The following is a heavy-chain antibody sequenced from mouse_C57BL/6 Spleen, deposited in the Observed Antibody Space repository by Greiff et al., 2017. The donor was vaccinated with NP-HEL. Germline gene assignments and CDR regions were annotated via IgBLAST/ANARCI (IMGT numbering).Heavy chain of an antibody. D-gene: IGHD1-1*01. CDR2: IDPSDSYT. Sequence: VQLQQPGAELVKPGASVKLSCKASGYTFTSYWMQWVQQRPGQGLEWIGEIDPSDSYTNYNQKFKGKATLTVDTSSSTAYMQLSSLTSEDSAVYYCARSDYGSSYVNYWGQGTTLTVSS. CDR3: ARSDYGSSYVNY. V-gene: IGHV1-50*01. CDR1: GYTFTSYW. J-gene: IGHJ2*01.